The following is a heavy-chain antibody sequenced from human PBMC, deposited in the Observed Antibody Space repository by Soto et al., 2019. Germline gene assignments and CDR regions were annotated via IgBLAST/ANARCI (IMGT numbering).Heavy chain of an antibody. CDR1: GFTFVDYA. CDR3: AKDLTWSGFGRGFDY. J-gene: IGHJ4*02. Sequence: EVQLVESGGNLVQPGRSLRLSCATSGFTFVDYAMHWVRQAPGKGLEWVSGIGWNSGIIGYADSVKGRFTISRDNAKNSLYLQMHSLRREDTALYYCAKDLTWSGFGRGFDYWGQGTLVTVSS. V-gene: IGHV3-9*01. D-gene: IGHD3-3*01. CDR2: IGWNSGII.